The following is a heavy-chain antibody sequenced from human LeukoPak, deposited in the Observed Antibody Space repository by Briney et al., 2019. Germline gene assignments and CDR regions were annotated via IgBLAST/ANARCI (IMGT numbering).Heavy chain of an antibody. CDR1: GGSISSSSYY. J-gene: IGHJ4*02. V-gene: IGHV4-39*01. CDR2: IYYSGST. Sequence: SETLSLTCTVSGGSISSSSYYWGWIRQPPGKGLEWIGSIYYSGSTYYNPSLKSRVTISVDTSKNQFSLKLSSVTAADTAVYYCARLSYYDSSGLPYFDYWGQGTLVTVSS. CDR3: ARLSYYDSSGLPYFDY. D-gene: IGHD3-22*01.